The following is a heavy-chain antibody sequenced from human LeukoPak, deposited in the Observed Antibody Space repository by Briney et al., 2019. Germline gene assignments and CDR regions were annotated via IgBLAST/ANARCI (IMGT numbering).Heavy chain of an antibody. CDR3: ASRFDYYDSSGYSPGDY. CDR2: ISSSGSTI. Sequence: GGSLRLSCAASGFTFSDYYMSWIRQAPGKGLEWVSYISSSGSTIYYADSVKGRFTISRDNAKNSLYLQMNSLRAADTAVYYCASRFDYYDSSGYSPGDYWGQGTLVTVSS. J-gene: IGHJ4*02. D-gene: IGHD3-22*01. CDR1: GFTFSDYY. V-gene: IGHV3-11*01.